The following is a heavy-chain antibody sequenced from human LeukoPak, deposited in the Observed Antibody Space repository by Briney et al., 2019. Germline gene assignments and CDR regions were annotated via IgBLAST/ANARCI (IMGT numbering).Heavy chain of an antibody. Sequence: GGSLRLSCAASGFTFSSSAMSWVRQAPGKGLEWVSAISNNGGYTYYADSVQGRFTISRDNSKSTLCLQMNSLRAEDTAVYYCAKQLGYCSDGTCYFPYWGQGTLVTVSS. J-gene: IGHJ4*02. V-gene: IGHV3-23*01. D-gene: IGHD2-15*01. CDR1: GFTFSSSA. CDR3: AKQLGYCSDGTCYFPY. CDR2: ISNNGGYT.